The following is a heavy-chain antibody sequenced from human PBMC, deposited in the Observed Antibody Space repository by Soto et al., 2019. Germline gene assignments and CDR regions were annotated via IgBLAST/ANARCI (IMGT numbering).Heavy chain of an antibody. J-gene: IGHJ3*02. CDR3: ARLVEGYGGNSTAYRWTVGSRAFDI. Sequence: SQTLSLTCAISGDSVSSNSAAWNWIRQSPSRGLEWLGRTYYRSKWYNDYAVSVKSRITINPDTSKNQFSLQLNSVTPEDTAVYYCARLVEGYGGNSTAYRWTVGSRAFDIWGQGTMVTVSS. CDR2: TYYRSKWYN. V-gene: IGHV6-1*01. D-gene: IGHD2-21*02. CDR1: GDSVSSNSAA.